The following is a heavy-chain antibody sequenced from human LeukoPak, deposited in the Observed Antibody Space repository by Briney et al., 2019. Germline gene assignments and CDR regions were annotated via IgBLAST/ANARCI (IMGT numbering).Heavy chain of an antibody. J-gene: IGHJ5*02. CDR3: ARSLYSGYDRPYNWFDP. CDR1: GGSFSGYY. Sequence: PSETLSLTCSVYGGSFSGYYWSWIRPPPGKGLEWIGEINHSGSTNYNPSLKSRVTISVDTSKNQFSLKLSSVTAADTAVYYCARSLYSGYDRPYNWFDPWGQGTLVTVSS. D-gene: IGHD5-12*01. CDR2: INHSGST. V-gene: IGHV4-34*01.